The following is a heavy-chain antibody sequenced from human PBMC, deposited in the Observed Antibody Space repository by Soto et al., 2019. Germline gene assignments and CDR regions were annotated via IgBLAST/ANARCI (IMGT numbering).Heavy chain of an antibody. J-gene: IGHJ3*01. V-gene: IGHV4-39*01. D-gene: IGHD3-22*01. CDR2: IYYTGTT. CDR3: ARHEYVSSSYDLLDV. CDR1: GGSVTNINYF. Sequence: PSETLSLTCSASGGSVTNINYFWAWIRQSPGKGLEWIANIYYTGTTFYNPSLRSRVSMTIDASKNRFSLNLSSVTASDTALYYCARHEYVSSSYDLLDVWGRGTMVTVSS.